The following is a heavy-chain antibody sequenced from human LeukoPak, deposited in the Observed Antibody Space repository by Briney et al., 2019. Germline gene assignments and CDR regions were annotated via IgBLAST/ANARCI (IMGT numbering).Heavy chain of an antibody. CDR2: IKQDGSEK. J-gene: IGHJ4*02. CDR3: ARAQRRDY. V-gene: IGHV3-7*01. Sequence: PGGSLRLSCAAYGFTFSSYWMSWVRQAPGKGLEWVANIKQDGSEKYYVDSVKGRFTISRDNAKNSLYLQMNSLRAGDTAVYYCARAQRRDYWGQGTLVTVSS. CDR1: GFTFSSYW.